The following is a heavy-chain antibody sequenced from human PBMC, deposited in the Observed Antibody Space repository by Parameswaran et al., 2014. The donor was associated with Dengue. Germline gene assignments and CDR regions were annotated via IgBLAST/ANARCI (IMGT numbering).Heavy chain of an antibody. CDR2: ISWNSGSI. D-gene: IGHD6-25*01. CDR1: GFTFDDYA. Sequence: GRSLKISCAASGFTFDDYAMHWVRQAPGKGLEWVSGISWNSGSIGYADSVKGRFTISRDNAKNSLYLQMNSLRAEDTALYYCAKDKAGYYYGMDVWGQGTTVTVSS. CDR3: AKDKAGYYYGMDV. J-gene: IGHJ6*02. V-gene: IGHV3-9*01.